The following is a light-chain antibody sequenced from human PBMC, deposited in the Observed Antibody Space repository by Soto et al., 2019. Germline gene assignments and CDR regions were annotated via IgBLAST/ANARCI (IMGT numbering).Light chain of an antibody. J-gene: IGLJ2*01. CDR2: EGT. CDR1: SSDIGNYNL. V-gene: IGLV2-23*01. Sequence: QSALTQPASVSGSPGQSITISCTGTSSDIGNYNLVSWYQQHPGKAPKLLIYEGTKRHSGVSNRFSASKSGNTASLTISGLQAEDEADYYCCSFAGSSPSFGGGTQLTVL. CDR3: CSFAGSSPS.